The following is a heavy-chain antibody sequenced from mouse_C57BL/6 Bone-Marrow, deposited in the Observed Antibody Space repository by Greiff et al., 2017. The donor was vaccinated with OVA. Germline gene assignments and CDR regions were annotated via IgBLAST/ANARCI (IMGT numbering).Heavy chain of an antibody. CDR1: GFTFSSYA. V-gene: IGHV5-4*01. J-gene: IGHJ4*01. CDR3: ARDQYYGSSYDAMDY. Sequence: EVQGVESGGGLVKPGGSLKLSCAASGFTFSSYAMSWVRQTPEKRLEWVATISDGGSYTYYPDNVKGRFTISRDNAKNNLYLQMSHLKSEDTAMYYCARDQYYGSSYDAMDYWGQGTSVTVSS. D-gene: IGHD1-1*01. CDR2: ISDGGSYT.